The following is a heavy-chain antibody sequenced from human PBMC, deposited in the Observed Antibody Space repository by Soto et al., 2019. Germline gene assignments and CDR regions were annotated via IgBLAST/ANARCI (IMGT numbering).Heavy chain of an antibody. D-gene: IGHD3-16*02. Sequence: QVQLQESGPGLVKPSETLSLTCTVSGVSISGYYWSWIRQAAGKEMEWIGRMFISGSTNYNPSLKSRVSMSVDTSTNQFSLSLRSVTGADTAVYCCASDYPVHDVFDIWGQGTMVTVSS. V-gene: IGHV4-4*07. CDR1: GVSISGYY. J-gene: IGHJ3*02. CDR2: MFISGST. CDR3: ASDYPVHDVFDI.